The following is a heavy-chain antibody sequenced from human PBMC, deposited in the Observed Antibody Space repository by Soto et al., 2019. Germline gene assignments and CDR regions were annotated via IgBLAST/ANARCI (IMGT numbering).Heavy chain of an antibody. V-gene: IGHV4-39*01. CDR1: GRSISSSSYN. D-gene: IGHD3-10*01. CDR2: IYYSGST. J-gene: IGHJ6*02. Sequence: SHPLSLTSTDSGRSISSSSYNRGWIRQPPLNGLEWIGSIYYSGSTYYNPSLKSRVTISVDTSKNQFSLKLSSVTAADTAVYYCARQRRDTMVRGVIMHYYYGMDVWXQGTTVT. CDR3: ARQRRDTMVRGVIMHYYYGMDV.